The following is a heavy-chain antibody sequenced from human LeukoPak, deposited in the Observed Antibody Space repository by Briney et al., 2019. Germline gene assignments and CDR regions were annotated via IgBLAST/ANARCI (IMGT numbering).Heavy chain of an antibody. D-gene: IGHD3-9*01. CDR3: ARDPGQYYDILTGYYTPYYFDY. CDR2: ISTYNADT. J-gene: IGHJ4*02. CDR1: GYTFTSYG. V-gene: IGHV1-18*01. Sequence: ASVKVSCKASGYTFTSYGISWVRQAPGQGLEWMGWISTYNADTDYAQKFQGRVTMTTETSTSTAYMELRSLRSDDTAAYYCARDPGQYYDILTGYYTPYYFDYWGQGTLVTVSS.